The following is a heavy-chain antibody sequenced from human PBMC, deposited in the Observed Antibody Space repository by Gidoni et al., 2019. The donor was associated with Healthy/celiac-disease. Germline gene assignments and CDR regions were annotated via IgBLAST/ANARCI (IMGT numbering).Heavy chain of an antibody. CDR3: ASSDDYGDYYFDY. J-gene: IGHJ4*02. CDR1: GCTFSSYA. V-gene: IGHV1-69*01. CDR2: IIPIFGTA. D-gene: IGHD4-17*01. Sequence: QVQLVQSGAEVKKPGSSVTVSCKASGCTFSSYAISWVRQAPGQGLEWMGGIIPIFGTANYAQKFQGRVTITADESTSTAYMELSSLRSEDTAVYYCASSDDYGDYYFDYWGQGTLVTVSS.